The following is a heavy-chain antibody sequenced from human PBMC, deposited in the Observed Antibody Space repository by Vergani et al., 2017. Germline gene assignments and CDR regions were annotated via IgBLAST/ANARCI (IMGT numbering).Heavy chain of an antibody. J-gene: IGHJ4*02. CDR3: TTEVGEIVVVPAASDY. CDR2: IKSKTDGGTT. V-gene: IGHV3-15*01. D-gene: IGHD2-2*01. CDR1: GFTFSSYS. Sequence: EVQLVESGGGLVKPGGSLRLSCAASGFTFSSYSMNWVRQAPGKGLEWVGRIKSKTDGGTTDYAAPVKGRFTISRDDSKNTLYLQMNSLKTEDTAVYYCTTEVGEIVVVPAASDYWGQGTLVTVSS.